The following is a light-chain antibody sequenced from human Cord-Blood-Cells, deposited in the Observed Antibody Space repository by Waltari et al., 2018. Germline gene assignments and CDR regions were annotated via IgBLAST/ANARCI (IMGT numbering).Light chain of an antibody. CDR1: QSVSSSY. CDR2: GAS. V-gene: IGKV3-20*01. Sequence: EIVLTQSPGTLSLSPGERATLSCRASQSVSSSYLAWYQQKPGQAPRLLIYGASSRATGIPDRFSGSVSWTDFTLTISRLEPEDFAVYYCQQYGSSPRTFGQGTKVEIK. J-gene: IGKJ1*01. CDR3: QQYGSSPRT.